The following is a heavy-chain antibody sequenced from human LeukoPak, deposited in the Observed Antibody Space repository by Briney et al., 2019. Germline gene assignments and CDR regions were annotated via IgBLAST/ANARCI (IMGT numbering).Heavy chain of an antibody. CDR2: IYYSGST. V-gene: IGHV4-59*01. CDR3: ARDIGSSAPN. CDR1: GDSISIYY. D-gene: IGHD6-6*01. J-gene: IGHJ4*02. Sequence: SETLSLTCTVSGDSISIYYWSWIRQPPGKGLEWIGYIYYSGSTNYNPSLKSRVTISVDTSKNQFSLKLSSVTAADTAVYYCARDIGSSAPNWGQGTLVTVSS.